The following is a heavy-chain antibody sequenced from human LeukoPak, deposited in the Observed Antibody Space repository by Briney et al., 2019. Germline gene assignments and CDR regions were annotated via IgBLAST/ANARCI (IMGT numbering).Heavy chain of an antibody. CDR1: GYTFTSYY. J-gene: IGHJ4*02. V-gene: IGHV1-46*01. Sequence: ASVKVSCKASGYTFTSYYMHWVRQAPGQGLEWMGIINPSGGSTSYAQKFQGRVTMTRDTSTSTVYMEPSSLRSEDTAVYYCARESSSGWQYYWGQGTLVTVSS. CDR2: INPSGGST. D-gene: IGHD6-19*01. CDR3: ARESSSGWQYY.